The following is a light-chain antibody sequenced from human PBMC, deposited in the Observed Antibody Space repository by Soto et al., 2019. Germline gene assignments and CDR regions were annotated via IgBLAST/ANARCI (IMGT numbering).Light chain of an antibody. CDR1: QDISNC. Sequence: DIQMTQSPSSLSASVGDRVTITCQASQDISNCLNWYQQKPGKAPKLLIYDASKLETGVPSRFSGSGSATDFTLTISSLQAEDIARYDCQQCDQLPLTFGGGTKVEIK. CDR3: QQCDQLPLT. CDR2: DAS. V-gene: IGKV1-33*01. J-gene: IGKJ4*01.